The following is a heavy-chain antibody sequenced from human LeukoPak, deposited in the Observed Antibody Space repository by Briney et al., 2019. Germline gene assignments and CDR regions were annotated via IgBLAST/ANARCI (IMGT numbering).Heavy chain of an antibody. CDR2: ISGSGGST. Sequence: LAGGSLRLSCAAAGFTFSSYAMSWVRQAPGKGLEWISSISGSGGSTYYADSVKGRFTISRDNSKNTLYLQMNSLRAEDTAVYYCAKFNVDTAMVDWFDPWGQGTLVTVSS. CDR1: GFTFSSYA. CDR3: AKFNVDTAMVDWFDP. V-gene: IGHV3-23*01. D-gene: IGHD5-18*01. J-gene: IGHJ5*02.